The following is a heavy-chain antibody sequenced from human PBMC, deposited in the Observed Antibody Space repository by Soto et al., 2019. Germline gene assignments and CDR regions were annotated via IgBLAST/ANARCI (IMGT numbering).Heavy chain of an antibody. V-gene: IGHV5-51*01. CDR3: ARQNFYYDILTGYGGFDI. D-gene: IGHD3-9*01. CDR2: IYPGDSDT. J-gene: IGHJ3*02. Sequence: PGESLKISCKGSGYSFTSYWIGWVRQMPGKGLEWMGIIYPGDSDTRYSPSFQGQVTISADKSISTAYLQWSSLKASDTAMYYCARQNFYYDILTGYGGFDIWGQGTMVTVSS. CDR1: GYSFTSYW.